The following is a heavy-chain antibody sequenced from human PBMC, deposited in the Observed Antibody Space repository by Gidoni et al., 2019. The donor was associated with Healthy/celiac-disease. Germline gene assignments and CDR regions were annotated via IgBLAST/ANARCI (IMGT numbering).Heavy chain of an antibody. J-gene: IGHJ6*03. D-gene: IGHD3-10*01. CDR1: GYTLTSYA. Sequence: QVQLVQSGAEVKKPGASVKVSCKASGYTLTSYAMHWVRQAPGQRLEWMGWINAGNGNTKYSQKFQGRVTITRDTSASTAYMELSSLRSEDTAVYYCARESITMVRGVSHRGYMDVWGKGTTVTVSS. V-gene: IGHV1-3*01. CDR3: ARESITMVRGVSHRGYMDV. CDR2: INAGNGNT.